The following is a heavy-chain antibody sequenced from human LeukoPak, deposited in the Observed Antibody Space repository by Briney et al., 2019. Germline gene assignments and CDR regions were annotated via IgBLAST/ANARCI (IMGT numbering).Heavy chain of an antibody. CDR2: ISSSSSYI. Sequence: GGSLRLSCAASGFTFSSYSMNWVRQAPGKGLEWVSSISSSSSYIYYADSVKGRFTISRDNAKNSLYLQMNSLRAEDTAVYYCARGVAYDILTGYYRIDAFDIWGQGTMVTVSS. V-gene: IGHV3-21*01. CDR3: ARGVAYDILTGYYRIDAFDI. CDR1: GFTFSSYS. J-gene: IGHJ3*02. D-gene: IGHD3-9*01.